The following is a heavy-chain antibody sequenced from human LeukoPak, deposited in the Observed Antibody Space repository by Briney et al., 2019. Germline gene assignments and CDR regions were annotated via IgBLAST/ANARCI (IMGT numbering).Heavy chain of an antibody. CDR2: ISAYNGNT. CDR3: ARGGMNDYGDYLSFPVGPNDAFDI. V-gene: IGHV1-18*01. D-gene: IGHD4-17*01. Sequence: GASVKVSCKASGYTFTSYGISWVRQAPGQGLEWMGWISAYNGNTNYAQKLQGRVAMTTDTSTSTAYMELRSLRSDDTAVYYCARGGMNDYGDYLSFPVGPNDAFDIWGQGTMVTVSS. J-gene: IGHJ3*02. CDR1: GYTFTSYG.